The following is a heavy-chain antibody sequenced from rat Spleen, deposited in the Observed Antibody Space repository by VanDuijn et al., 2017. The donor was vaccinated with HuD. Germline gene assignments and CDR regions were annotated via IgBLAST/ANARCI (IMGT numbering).Heavy chain of an antibody. D-gene: IGHD1-9*01. CDR3: TRGIYYGYNAFVY. J-gene: IGHJ3*01. CDR2: VTYDGTYT. V-gene: IGHV5-7*01. CDR1: GFTFSDYD. Sequence: EVQLVESGGGLVQPGRSMKLSCAASGFTFSDYDMAWVRQAPKKGLEWVATVTYDGTYTYDRDSMKGRFTISRYNAKPTLYLQMNSLRSVDTATYYCTRGIYYGYNAFVYWGQGTLVTVSS.